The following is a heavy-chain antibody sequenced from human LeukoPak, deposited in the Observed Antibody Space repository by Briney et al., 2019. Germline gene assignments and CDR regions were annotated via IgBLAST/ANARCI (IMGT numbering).Heavy chain of an antibody. V-gene: IGHV4-31*03. Sequence: SETLSLTCPVSGGSISSGGYYWSWIRQHPGKGLEWIGYIYYSGSTYCNPSLKSRVTISVDTSKNQFSLKLSSVTAADTAVYYCARDRYTVVSWYFDLWGRGTLVTVSS. J-gene: IGHJ2*01. CDR2: IYYSGST. CDR1: GGSISSGGYY. CDR3: ARDRYTVVSWYFDL. D-gene: IGHD4-23*01.